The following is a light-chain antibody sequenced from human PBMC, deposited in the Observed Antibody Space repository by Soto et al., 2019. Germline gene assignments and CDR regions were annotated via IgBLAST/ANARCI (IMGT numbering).Light chain of an antibody. V-gene: IGLV2-14*01. J-gene: IGLJ1*01. CDR2: DVS. CDR1: SSDVGGYNY. CDR3: SSYTSSSTSYV. Sequence: QSALTQPASVSGSPGQSITISCTGTSSDVGGYNYVSWYQPHPGKAPKLMIYDVSNRPSGVSNRFSGSKSGNTASLTISGLQAEDEADYYCSSYTSSSTSYVFGTGTKLTVL.